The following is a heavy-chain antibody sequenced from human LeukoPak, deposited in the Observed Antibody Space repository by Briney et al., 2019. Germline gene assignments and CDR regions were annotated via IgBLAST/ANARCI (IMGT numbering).Heavy chain of an antibody. Sequence: ASVKVSCKASGYTFTGYYMHWVRQAPGQGLEWMGWINPNSGGTNYAQKFQGRVTMTRDTSINTAYMELSRLRSDDTAVYYCARAAGGSYGADAFDIWGQGTMVTVSS. CDR3: ARAAGGSYGADAFDI. D-gene: IGHD1-26*01. V-gene: IGHV1-2*02. CDR2: INPNSGGT. CDR1: GYTFTGYY. J-gene: IGHJ3*02.